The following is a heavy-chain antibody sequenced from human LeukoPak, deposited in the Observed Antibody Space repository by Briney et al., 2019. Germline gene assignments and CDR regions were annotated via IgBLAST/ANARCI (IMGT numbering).Heavy chain of an antibody. CDR1: GYTFTSYG. D-gene: IGHD2-8*01. J-gene: IGHJ4*02. CDR2: ISAYNGNT. Sequence: ASVTVSCKASGYTFTSYGISWVRQAPGQGLEWMGWISAYNGNTNYAQKLQGRVTMTTDTSTSTAYMELRSLRSDDTAVYYCARAGGGVWRYYFDYWGQGTLVTVSS. V-gene: IGHV1-18*01. CDR3: ARAGGGVWRYYFDY.